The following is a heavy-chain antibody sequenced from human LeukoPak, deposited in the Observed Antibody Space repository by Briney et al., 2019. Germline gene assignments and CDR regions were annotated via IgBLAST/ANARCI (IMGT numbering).Heavy chain of an antibody. D-gene: IGHD5-18*01. CDR1: GYTFTGYY. CDR3: ARDSDSPTGYSYGYDY. V-gene: IGHV1-2*02. Sequence: ASVKVSCKASGYTFTGYYMHWVRQAPGQGLERMGWINPNSGGTNYAQKFQGRVTMTRDTSISTAYMELSRLRSDDTAVYYCARDSDSPTGYSYGYDYWGQGTLVTVSS. J-gene: IGHJ4*02. CDR2: INPNSGGT.